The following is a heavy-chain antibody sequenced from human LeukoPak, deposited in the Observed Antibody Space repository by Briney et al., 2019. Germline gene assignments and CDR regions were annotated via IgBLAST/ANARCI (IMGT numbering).Heavy chain of an antibody. J-gene: IGHJ4*02. D-gene: IGHD6-19*01. Sequence: SETLSLTCAVYGGSFSGYYWSWIRQPPGKGLEWIGEIHHSGSTNYNPSVKSRVTISIDTSKIQFSLKLSSVTAADTAVYYCARVGSGWYLEYWGQGTLVTVSS. CDR3: ARVGSGWYLEY. CDR1: GGSFSGYY. CDR2: IHHSGST. V-gene: IGHV4-34*01.